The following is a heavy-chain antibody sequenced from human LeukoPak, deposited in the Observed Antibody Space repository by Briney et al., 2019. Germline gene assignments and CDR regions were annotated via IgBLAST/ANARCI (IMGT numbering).Heavy chain of an antibody. CDR3: AKLERWLQTYSYYGMDV. V-gene: IGHV3-23*01. CDR1: GFTFTNYH. Sequence: PGGSLRLSCAASGFTFTNYHMAWVRQAPGKGLEWVAAISDTGRLSYCADSVNGRFTISRDNSKNTLSLQMNSLRAADTAVYYCAKLERWLQTYSYYGMDVWGQGTTVTVSS. J-gene: IGHJ6*02. CDR2: ISDTGRLS. D-gene: IGHD5-24*01.